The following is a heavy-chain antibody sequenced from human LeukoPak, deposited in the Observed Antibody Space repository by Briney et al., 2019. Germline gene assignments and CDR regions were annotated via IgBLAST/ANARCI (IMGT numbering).Heavy chain of an antibody. CDR3: AREYCSSTSCHTHYYYYMDV. CDR1: GYTFTSYG. D-gene: IGHD2-2*02. CDR2: ISAYNGNT. Sequence: ASVKVSCKASGYTFTSYGISWVRQAPGQGLEWMGWISAYNGNTNYAQKLQGRVTMTTDTSTSTAYMELRSLRSDDTAVYYCAREYCSSTSCHTHYYYYMDVWGKGTTVTVSS. V-gene: IGHV1-18*01. J-gene: IGHJ6*03.